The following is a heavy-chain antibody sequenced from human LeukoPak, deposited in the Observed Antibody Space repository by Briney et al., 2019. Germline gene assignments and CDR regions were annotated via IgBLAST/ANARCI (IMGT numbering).Heavy chain of an antibody. Sequence: GGSLRLSCVASGFIFGDYWMRWVRQAPGKGLEWVATINQNGGVKYYVDSVKGRFTISRDNAENSLYLQMSSLRAEDTAVYYCARTRSSGYLTLDYWGQGTLVTVSS. CDR1: GFIFGDYW. CDR3: ARTRSSGYLTLDY. CDR2: INQNGGVK. J-gene: IGHJ4*02. V-gene: IGHV3-7*01. D-gene: IGHD3-22*01.